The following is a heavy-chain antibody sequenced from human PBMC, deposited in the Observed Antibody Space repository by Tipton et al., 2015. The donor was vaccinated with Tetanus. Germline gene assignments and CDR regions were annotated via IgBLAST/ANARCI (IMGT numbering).Heavy chain of an antibody. CDR2: ISYDGSNK. CDR3: ARAGSGNKYYFDY. J-gene: IGHJ4*02. Sequence: SLRLSCAASGFTFSSYAMHWVRQAPGKGLEWVAVISYDGSNKYYADSVKGRFTISGDNSKNTLYLQMNSLRAEDTAIYYCARAGSGNKYYFDYWGQGTLVTVSS. CDR1: GFTFSSYA. D-gene: IGHD3-10*01. V-gene: IGHV3-30*04.